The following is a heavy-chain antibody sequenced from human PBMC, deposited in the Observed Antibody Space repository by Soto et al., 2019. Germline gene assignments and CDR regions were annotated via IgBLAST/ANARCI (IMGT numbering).Heavy chain of an antibody. CDR1: GFTFSSYA. D-gene: IGHD2-15*01. V-gene: IGHV3-64D*08. Sequence: GGSLRLSCSASGFTFSSYAMHWVRQAPGKGLEYVSAISSNGGSTYYADSVKGRFTISRDNSKNTLYLQMSSLRAEDTAVYYYVTGYCSGGSCAGDPYYYYYGMDVWGQGTTVTVSS. J-gene: IGHJ6*02. CDR3: VTGYCSGGSCAGDPYYYYYGMDV. CDR2: ISSNGGST.